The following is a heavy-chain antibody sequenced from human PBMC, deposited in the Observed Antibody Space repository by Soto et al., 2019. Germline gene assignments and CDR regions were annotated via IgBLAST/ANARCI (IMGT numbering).Heavy chain of an antibody. V-gene: IGHV4-34*01. CDR2: INRSGST. CDR1: GGSFSGYY. CDR3: ARAVYCSSTSCSTGFDY. Sequence: SETLSLTCAVYGGSFSGYYWSWIRQPPGKGLEWIGEINRSGSTNYNPSLKSRVTISVDTSKNQFSLKLSSVTAADTAVYYCARAVYCSSTSCSTGFDYWGQGTLVTVSS. D-gene: IGHD2-2*01. J-gene: IGHJ4*02.